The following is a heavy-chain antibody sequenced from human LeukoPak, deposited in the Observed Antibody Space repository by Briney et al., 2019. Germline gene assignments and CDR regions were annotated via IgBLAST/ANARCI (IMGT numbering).Heavy chain of an antibody. CDR2: IYPGDSDT. J-gene: IGHJ5*02. D-gene: IGHD2-2*02. CDR3: ARHGIFCSSTSCYRAGFDP. CDR1: GYSFTSYW. V-gene: IGHV5-51*01. Sequence: PGESLKISCKGSGYSFTSYWIGWVRQMPGKGLEWMGIIYPGDSDTRYSPSFQGQVTISADKSISTAYLQWSSLTASDTAMYYCARHGIFCSSTSCYRAGFDPWGQGTLVTVSS.